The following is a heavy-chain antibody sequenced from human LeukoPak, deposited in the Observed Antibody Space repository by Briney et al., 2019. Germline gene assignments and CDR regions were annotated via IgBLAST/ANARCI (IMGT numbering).Heavy chain of an antibody. CDR2: IYYSGST. CDR1: GGSISSGGYY. V-gene: IGHV4-31*03. CDR3: ATGYSSSWFEP. D-gene: IGHD6-13*01. J-gene: IGHJ5*02. Sequence: SETLSLTCTVSGGSISSGGYYWSWIRQHPGKGLEWIGYIYYSGSTYYNPSLKSRVTISVDTSKNQFSLKLSSVTAADTAVYYCATGYSSSWFEPWGQGTLVTVSS.